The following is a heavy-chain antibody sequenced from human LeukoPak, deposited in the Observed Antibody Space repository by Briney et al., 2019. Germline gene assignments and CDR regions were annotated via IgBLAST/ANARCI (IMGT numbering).Heavy chain of an antibody. CDR1: GYPFTSYG. D-gene: IGHD2-2*01. Sequence: ASGQFSSKASGYPFTSYGISWVRQAPGQGLEWMGWINTKTANPTYPQGFTGRFVFSLDTSVNTAYLQISSLKAEDTAVYYCARALPGCDRTNCYGLDYWGQGTLVTASS. CDR2: INTKTANP. V-gene: IGHV7-4-1*02. J-gene: IGHJ4*02. CDR3: ARALPGCDRTNCYGLDY.